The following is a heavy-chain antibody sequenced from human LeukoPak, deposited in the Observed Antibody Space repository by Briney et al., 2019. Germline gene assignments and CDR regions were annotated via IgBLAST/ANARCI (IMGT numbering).Heavy chain of an antibody. CDR1: GFTFSSYS. V-gene: IGHV3-21*01. CDR2: ISSSSSYI. D-gene: IGHD2-2*02. J-gene: IGHJ4*02. CDR3: ARGPRGIVAVPAAIAY. Sequence: GGSLRLSCAASGFTFSSYSMNWVRQAPGKGLEWVSSISSSSSYIYYADSVKGRFTISRDNAKNSLYLQMNSLRAEDTAVYYCARGPRGIVAVPAAIAYWGQGTLVTVSS.